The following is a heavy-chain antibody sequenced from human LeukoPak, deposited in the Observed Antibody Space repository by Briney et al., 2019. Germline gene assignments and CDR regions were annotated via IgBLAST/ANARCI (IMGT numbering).Heavy chain of an antibody. D-gene: IGHD4-23*01. V-gene: IGHV3-7*03. J-gene: IGHJ4*02. CDR1: GFTFSSYW. Sequence: GGSLRLSCAASGFTFSSYWMSWVRQAPGKGLEWVANIKQDGSEKYYVDSVKGRFTISRDNSKNTLYLQMNSLRAEDTAVYYCARRAGGYSHPYDYWGQGILVTVSS. CDR3: ARRAGGYSHPYDY. CDR2: IKQDGSEK.